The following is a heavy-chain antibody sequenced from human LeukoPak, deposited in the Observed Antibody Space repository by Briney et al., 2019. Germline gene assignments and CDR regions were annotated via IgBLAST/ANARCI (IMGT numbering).Heavy chain of an antibody. CDR1: GGSISSGGYY. CDR2: IYYSGST. Sequence: PSQTLSLTCTVSGGSISSGGYYWSWIRQPPGKGLEWIGYIYYSGSTNYNPSLKSRVTISVDTSKNQFSLKLSSVTAADTAVYYCARVAIAAAGTGGDYWGQGTLVTVSS. V-gene: IGHV4-61*08. J-gene: IGHJ4*02. D-gene: IGHD6-13*01. CDR3: ARVAIAAAGTGGDY.